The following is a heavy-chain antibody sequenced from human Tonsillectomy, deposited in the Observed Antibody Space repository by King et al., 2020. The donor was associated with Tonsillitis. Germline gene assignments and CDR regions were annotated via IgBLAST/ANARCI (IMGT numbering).Heavy chain of an antibody. J-gene: IGHJ4*02. CDR1: GFTFSSYS. CDR2: ISSSSSYI. D-gene: IGHD1/OR15-1a*01. CDR3: ARDLEHGFDY. V-gene: IGHV3-21*01. Sequence: VQLVESGGGLVKPGGSLRLSCAASGFTFSSYSMNWVRQAPGKGLEWVSSISSSSSYIYYADSVKGRFTISRDNAKNSLHLQMKSLRAEDTAVYYCARDLEHGFDYWGQGPLVTVSS.